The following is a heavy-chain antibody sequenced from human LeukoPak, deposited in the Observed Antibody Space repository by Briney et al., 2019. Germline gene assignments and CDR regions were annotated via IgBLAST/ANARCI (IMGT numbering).Heavy chain of an antibody. D-gene: IGHD3-10*01. V-gene: IGHV3-23*01. CDR2: ISGSGGST. Sequence: PGGSLRLSCAASGFTFSSYAMSWVRQAPGEGLEGVSAISGSGGSTYYADSVKGRFTISRDNSKNTLYLQMNSLRAEDTAVYYCAKALSITMVRGPPDYWGQGTLVTVSS. CDR1: GFTFSSYA. J-gene: IGHJ4*02. CDR3: AKALSITMVRGPPDY.